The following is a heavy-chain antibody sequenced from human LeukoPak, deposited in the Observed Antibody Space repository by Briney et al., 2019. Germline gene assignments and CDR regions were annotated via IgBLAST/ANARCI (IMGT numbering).Heavy chain of an antibody. CDR2: IYYSGTT. CDR1: GGSISTYY. D-gene: IGHD6-19*01. J-gene: IGHJ6*02. CDR3: AGTYSSGWAVYYYYGMDV. Sequence: KPSETLSLTCNVSGGSISTYYWSWIRQPSGKGLEWIGYIYYSGTTNYNPSLKSRVTISVDTSKTQVSLKLTSVTAADTAVYYCAGTYSSGWAVYYYYGMDVWGQGTTVSVSS. V-gene: IGHV4-59*01.